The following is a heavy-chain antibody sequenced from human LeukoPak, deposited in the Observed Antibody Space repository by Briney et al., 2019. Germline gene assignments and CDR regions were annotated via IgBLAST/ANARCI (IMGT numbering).Heavy chain of an antibody. V-gene: IGHV4-59*01. D-gene: IGHD5-24*01. Sequence: SETLSLTCTVSGGSISGYYWIWIRQSPGKELEWIGSIHYNGSTNYNPSLKSRVTMSLDTSKNHLSLRLSSLTAADAAVYSCARGGDGYNYWFDPWGQGTLVTVSS. CDR1: GGSISGYY. CDR2: IHYNGST. CDR3: ARGGDGYNYWFDP. J-gene: IGHJ5*02.